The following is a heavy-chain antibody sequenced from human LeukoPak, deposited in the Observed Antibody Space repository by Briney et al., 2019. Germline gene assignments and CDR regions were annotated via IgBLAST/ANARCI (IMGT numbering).Heavy chain of an antibody. D-gene: IGHD6-19*01. V-gene: IGHV5-51*01. CDR1: GYTFTNYW. Sequence: GESLKISCKASGYTFTNYWIGWVRQMPGKGLEWMGIIYPGDSDSRYSPSFQGQVTISADKSISTAYLQWSSLKASDTATYYCTRDPDHSSGWFTPGHWGQGTLVTVSS. CDR3: TRDPDHSSGWFTPGH. CDR2: IYPGDSDS. J-gene: IGHJ4*02.